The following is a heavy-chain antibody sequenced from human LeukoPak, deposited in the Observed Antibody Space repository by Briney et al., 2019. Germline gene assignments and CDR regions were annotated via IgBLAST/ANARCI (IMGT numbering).Heavy chain of an antibody. CDR2: VNLQGST. V-gene: IGHV4-4*02. CDR1: GGSITSTNY. CDR3: AREGGPYRPLDY. J-gene: IGHJ4*02. Sequence: SETLSPTCGVSGGSITSTNYWTWVRQPPGKGLEWIGEVNLQGSTNYTPSLMGRVAISVDMSENHISLQLTSVTAADTAVYYCAREGGPYRPLDYSGQGTLVTVSS.